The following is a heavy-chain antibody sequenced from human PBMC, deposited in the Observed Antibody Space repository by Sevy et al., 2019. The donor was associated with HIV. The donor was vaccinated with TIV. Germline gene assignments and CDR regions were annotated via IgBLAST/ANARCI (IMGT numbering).Heavy chain of an antibody. V-gene: IGHV3-30-3*01. CDR3: ARVLLVGGIGLMSAAFDI. CDR1: GFTFSTYA. CDR2: ISYDGSNE. Sequence: GGSLRLSCAASGFTFSTYAMHWVRQAPGKGLEWVAVISYDGSNEYYADSAERRFTISRDKSKNTLYLQMNSLRLEDTAVYYCARVLLVGGIGLMSAAFDIWGQGTLVTVSS. D-gene: IGHD2-21*01. J-gene: IGHJ3*02.